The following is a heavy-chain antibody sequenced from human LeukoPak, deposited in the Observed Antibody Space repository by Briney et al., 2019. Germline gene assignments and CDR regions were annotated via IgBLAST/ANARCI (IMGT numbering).Heavy chain of an antibody. J-gene: IGHJ4*02. CDR1: GYTFTDYF. CDR3: ARDPYCGGDCYPTIDY. CDR2: INPNSGGT. Sequence: ASVKVSCKASGYTFTDYFMHWVRQAPGQGLEWMGWINPNSGGTNYAQKFQGRVTMTRDTSISTAYMELSRLRSDDTAVYYCARDPYCGGDCYPTIDYWGQGTLVTVSS. V-gene: IGHV1-2*02. D-gene: IGHD2-21*02.